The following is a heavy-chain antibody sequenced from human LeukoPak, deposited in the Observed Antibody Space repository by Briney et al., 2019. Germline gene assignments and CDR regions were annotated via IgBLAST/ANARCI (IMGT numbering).Heavy chain of an antibody. CDR3: ATGAGPPIAAADHYYYYYGMDV. CDR1: GYTLTELS. V-gene: IGHV1-24*01. Sequence: ASVKVSCKVSGYTLTELSMHWVRQAPGKGLEWMGGFDPEDGETIYAQKFQGRVTMTEDTSTDTAYMELSSLRSEDTAVYYCATGAGPPIAAADHYYYYYGMDVWGKRTTVTVSS. D-gene: IGHD6-13*01. J-gene: IGHJ6*04. CDR2: FDPEDGET.